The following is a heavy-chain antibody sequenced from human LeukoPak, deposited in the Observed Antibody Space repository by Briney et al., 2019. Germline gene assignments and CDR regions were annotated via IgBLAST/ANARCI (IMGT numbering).Heavy chain of an antibody. D-gene: IGHD5-24*01. V-gene: IGHV3-23*01. J-gene: IGHJ4*02. CDR2: ISGSGSGGST. CDR1: GFTFSDYY. Sequence: GGSLRLSCAASGFTFSDYYMSWIRQAPGKGLEWVSNISGSGSGGSTYYADSVKGRFTISRDNSKNTLYLQMNSLRAEDTAVYYCAKSGYNRFDYWGQGTLVTVSS. CDR3: AKSGYNRFDY.